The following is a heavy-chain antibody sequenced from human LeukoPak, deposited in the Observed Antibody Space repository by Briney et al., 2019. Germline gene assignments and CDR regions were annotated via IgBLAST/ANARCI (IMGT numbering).Heavy chain of an antibody. V-gene: IGHV3-23*01. Sequence: GGSLRLSCAASGFTFSSYSMNWVRQAPGKGLEWVSAISGSGGSTYYADSVKGRFTISRDNSKNTLYLQMNSLRAEDTAVYYCAISPQYYFDYWGQGTLVTVSS. CDR1: GFTFSSYS. CDR2: ISGSGGST. D-gene: IGHD5-24*01. J-gene: IGHJ4*02. CDR3: AISPQYYFDY.